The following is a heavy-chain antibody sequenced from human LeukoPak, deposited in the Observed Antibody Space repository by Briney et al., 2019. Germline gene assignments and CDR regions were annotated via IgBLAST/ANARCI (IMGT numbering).Heavy chain of an antibody. CDR2: IYPGDSDT. CDR3: ARKKYSSGWYLDY. CDR1: GYSFTSYW. D-gene: IGHD6-19*01. V-gene: IGHV5-51*03. J-gene: IGHJ4*02. Sequence: GESLKISCKGSGYSFTSYWIGWVRQMPGKVLELMGIIYPGDSDTRYSPSFQGQVTISADKSISTAYPQWSSLKASDTAMYYYARKKYSSGWYLDYWGQGTLVTVSS.